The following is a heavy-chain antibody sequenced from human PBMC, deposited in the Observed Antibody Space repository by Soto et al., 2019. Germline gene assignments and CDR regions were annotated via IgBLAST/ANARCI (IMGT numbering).Heavy chain of an antibody. CDR1: GGTFSSYA. V-gene: IGHV1-69*13. CDR3: ARNTVNTYYYYYGIDV. D-gene: IGHD4-17*01. J-gene: IGHJ6*02. CDR2: IIPIFGTA. Sequence: SVKVSCKASGGTFSSYAISWVRQAPGQGLEWVGGIIPIFGTANYAQKFQGRVTITADESTSTAYMELSSLRSEDTAVYYCARNTVNTYYYYYGIDVWRQGTPVTV.